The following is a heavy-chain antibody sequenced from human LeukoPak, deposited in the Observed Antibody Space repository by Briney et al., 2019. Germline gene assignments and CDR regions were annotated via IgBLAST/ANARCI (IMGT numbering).Heavy chain of an antibody. CDR3: ARDRPNNWFDP. J-gene: IGHJ5*02. V-gene: IGHV1-2*02. CDR2: INPNSGGT. Sequence: GASVKVSCKASGYTFTGYYMHWVRQAPGEGLEWMGWINPNSGGTNYARKFQGRVTMTRDTSISTAYMELSGLRSDDTAVYYCARDRPNNWFDPWGQGTLVTVAS. CDR1: GYTFTGYY.